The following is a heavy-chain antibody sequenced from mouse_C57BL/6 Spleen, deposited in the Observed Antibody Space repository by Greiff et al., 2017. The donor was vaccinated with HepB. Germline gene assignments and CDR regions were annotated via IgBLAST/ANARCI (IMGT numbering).Heavy chain of an antibody. CDR2: IWSGGST. CDR3: ARSNDVPPYWYFDV. CDR1: GFSLTSYG. D-gene: IGHD2-12*01. V-gene: IGHV2-2*01. J-gene: IGHJ1*03. Sequence: QVQLQQSGPGLVQPSQCLSITCTVSGFSLTSYGVHWVRQSPGKGLEWLGVIWSGGSTDYNAAFISRLSISKDNSKSQVFFKMNSLQADDTAIYYCARSNDVPPYWYFDVWGTGTTVTVSS.